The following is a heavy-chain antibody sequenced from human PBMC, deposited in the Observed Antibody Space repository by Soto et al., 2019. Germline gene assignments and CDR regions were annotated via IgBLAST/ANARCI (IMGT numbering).Heavy chain of an antibody. CDR2: ISFDGSNK. D-gene: IGHD3-22*01. V-gene: IGHV3-30*18. Sequence: QVQLVESGGGVVQPGRSLRLSCAASGFTFSSYGMHWVRQAPGKGLEWVAVISFDGSNKFYADSVQGRFTISRDNSKSTLYLQMNSLRVEDTAVYYCAKDPYYDSGGYFYYCGQGTLVTVSS. CDR1: GFTFSSYG. J-gene: IGHJ4*02. CDR3: AKDPYYDSGGYFYY.